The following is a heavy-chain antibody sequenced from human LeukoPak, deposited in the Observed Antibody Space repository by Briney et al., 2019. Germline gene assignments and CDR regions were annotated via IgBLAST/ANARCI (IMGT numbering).Heavy chain of an antibody. CDR3: ARDMVYDFWSEYYYYCTDV. CDR2: ISAYNGNT. Sequence: ASVTVSCKASGYTFTSYGISWVRQAPGQGLEWMGWISAYNGNTNYAQKLQGRVTMTTDTSTSTAYMELRSLRSDDTAVYYCARDMVYDFWSEYYYYCTDVWGQGTTVTVSS. J-gene: IGHJ6*02. V-gene: IGHV1-18*01. D-gene: IGHD3-3*01. CDR1: GYTFTSYG.